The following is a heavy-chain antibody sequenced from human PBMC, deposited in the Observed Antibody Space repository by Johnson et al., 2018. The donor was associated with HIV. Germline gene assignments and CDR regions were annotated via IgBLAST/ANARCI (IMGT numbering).Heavy chain of an antibody. V-gene: IGHV3-30*02. CDR2: IRYDGSNK. Sequence: QVQLVESGGGVVQPGGSLRLSCAASGFTFSSYGMHWVRQAPGKGLEWVAFIRYDGSNKYYADSENGRFTISRDNSKNTLYLQMNSLRAEDTAVYYCARVGVDYYDRGATYQNAFDIWGQGTMVTVSS. J-gene: IGHJ3*02. CDR1: GFTFSSYG. D-gene: IGHD3-22*01. CDR3: ARVGVDYYDRGATYQNAFDI.